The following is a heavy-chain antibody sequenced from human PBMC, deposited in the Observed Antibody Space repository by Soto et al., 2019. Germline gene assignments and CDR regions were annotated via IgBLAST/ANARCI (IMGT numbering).Heavy chain of an antibody. CDR3: ARVSGWSTYYFDY. J-gene: IGHJ4*02. Sequence: NPSETLSLTCAVYGGSFSGYYWSWIRQPPGKGLEWIGEINHSGSTNYNPSLKSRVTISVDTSKNQFSLKLSSVTAADTAVYYCARVSGWSTYYFDYWGQGTLVTVS. CDR1: GGSFSGYY. CDR2: INHSGST. V-gene: IGHV4-34*01. D-gene: IGHD6-19*01.